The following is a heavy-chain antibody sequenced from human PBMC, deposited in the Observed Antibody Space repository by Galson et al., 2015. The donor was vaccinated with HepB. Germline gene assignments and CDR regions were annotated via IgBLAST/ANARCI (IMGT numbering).Heavy chain of an antibody. D-gene: IGHD1-14*01. CDR1: GGSISGYY. Sequence: LSLTCTVSGGSISGYYWNWIRQSPGKGLEWIGYMSYSGSTNYNPSLMSRVTISVDTSKNQFSLMLKSVIAADTAVYFCARAYNVAARKRYYFDYWGQGILVTVSS. CDR2: MSYSGST. J-gene: IGHJ4*02. V-gene: IGHV4-59*01. CDR3: ARAYNVAARKRYYFDY.